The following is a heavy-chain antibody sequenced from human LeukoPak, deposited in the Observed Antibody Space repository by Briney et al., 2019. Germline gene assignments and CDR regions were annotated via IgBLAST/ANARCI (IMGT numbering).Heavy chain of an antibody. V-gene: IGHV3-30*02. CDR2: IRYDGSNK. CDR3: AKLVTTDVGYC. J-gene: IGHJ4*02. Sequence: GGSLRLSCAASEFSVGSNYMTWVRQAPGKGLEWVAFIRYDGSNKYYADSVKGRFTISRDNSKNTLYLQMNSLRAEDTAVYYCAKLVTTDVGYCWGQGTLVTVSS. CDR1: EFSVGSNY. D-gene: IGHD4-17*01.